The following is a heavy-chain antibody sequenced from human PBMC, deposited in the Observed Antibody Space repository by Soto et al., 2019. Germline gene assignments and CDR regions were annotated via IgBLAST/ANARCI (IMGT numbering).Heavy chain of an antibody. CDR3: AKDRLVGAMFDY. CDR1: GFTFSSYG. J-gene: IGHJ4*02. Sequence: QVQLEESGGGVVQPGRSLRLSCAASGFTFSSYGMHWVRQAPVKGLEWVAVISYDGSNKYYADSVKGRFTISRDNSKNTLYLQMNSLRAEDTAVYYCAKDRLVGAMFDYWGQGTLVTVS. CDR2: ISYDGSNK. D-gene: IGHD1-26*01. V-gene: IGHV3-30*18.